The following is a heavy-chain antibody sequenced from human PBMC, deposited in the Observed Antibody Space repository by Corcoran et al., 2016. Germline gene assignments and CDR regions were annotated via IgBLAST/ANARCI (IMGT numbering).Heavy chain of an antibody. Sequence: EVQLVESGGGLVQPGGSLRLSCAASGFTFSSYSMNWVRQAPGKGLEWVSYISSSTIYYADSVKGRFTISRDNAKNSLYLQMNSLRAEDTAVYYCARGPRDHYYGMDVWGQGTTVTVSS. V-gene: IGHV3-48*04. J-gene: IGHJ6*02. CDR2: ISSSTI. CDR3: ARGPRDHYYGMDV. CDR1: GFTFSSYS.